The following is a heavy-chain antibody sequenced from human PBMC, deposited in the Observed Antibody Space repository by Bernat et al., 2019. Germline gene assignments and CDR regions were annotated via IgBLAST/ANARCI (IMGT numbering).Heavy chain of an antibody. CDR1: GGSISSGGYY. D-gene: IGHD2-8*01. V-gene: IGHV4-31*03. CDR3: ARKAGYCTNGVCYSGAHGLYYFDY. Sequence: QVQLQESGPGLVKPSQTLSLTCTVSGGSISSGGYYWSWIRQHPGKGLEWIGYIYYSGSTYYNPSLKSRVTISVDTSKNQFSLKLSSVTAADTAVYYCARKAGYCTNGVCYSGAHGLYYFDYWGQGTLVTVSS. CDR2: IYYSGST. J-gene: IGHJ4*02.